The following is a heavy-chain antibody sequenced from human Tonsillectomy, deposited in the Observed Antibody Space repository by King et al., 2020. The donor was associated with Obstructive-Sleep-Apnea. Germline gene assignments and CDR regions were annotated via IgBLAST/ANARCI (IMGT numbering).Heavy chain of an antibody. V-gene: IGHV4-39*01. CDR1: GGSISSSSYY. CDR3: AGQRRSMAISVDY. D-gene: IGHD5-24*01. CDR2: IYYSGST. Sequence: LQLQESGPGLVKPSETLSLTCTVSGGSISSSSYYWGWIRQPPGKGLEWIGSIYYSGSTYYNPSLKSRVTISVDTSKNQFSLKLSSVTAADTAVYYCAGQRRSMAISVDYWGPGTLVTVSS. J-gene: IGHJ4*02.